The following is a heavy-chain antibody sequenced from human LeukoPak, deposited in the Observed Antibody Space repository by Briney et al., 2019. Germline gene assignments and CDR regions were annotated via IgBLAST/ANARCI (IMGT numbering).Heavy chain of an antibody. V-gene: IGHV4-59*08. CDR2: IYYSGST. CDR1: GGSISSYY. D-gene: IGHD3-10*01. Sequence: SETLSLTCTVSGGSISSYYWSWIRQSPGKGLEWIGYIYYSGSTDYNPSLKSRVTISIDTSNNQFSLKLSSVTAADTAVYYCAGHYYGSGSYTQDAFDVWGQGTMVTVSS. J-gene: IGHJ3*01. CDR3: AGHYYGSGSYTQDAFDV.